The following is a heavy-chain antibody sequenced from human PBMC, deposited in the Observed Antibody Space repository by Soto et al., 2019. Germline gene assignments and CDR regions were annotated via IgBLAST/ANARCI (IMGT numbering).Heavy chain of an antibody. D-gene: IGHD1-26*01. CDR1: GGSISSYY. CDR3: ARRYGGSFDY. V-gene: IGHV4-59*12. Sequence: SETLSLTCTVSGGSISSYYWSWIRQPPGKGLEWIGYIYHSGSTYYNPSLKSRVTISVDRSKNQFSLKLSSVTAADTAVYYCARRYGGSFDYWGQGTLVTVSS. CDR2: IYHSGST. J-gene: IGHJ4*02.